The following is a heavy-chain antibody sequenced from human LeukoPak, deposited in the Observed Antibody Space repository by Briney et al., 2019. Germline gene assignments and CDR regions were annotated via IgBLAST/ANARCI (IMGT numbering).Heavy chain of an antibody. Sequence: SETLSLTCTVSGGSISSSSYYWGWIRQPLGKGLEWIGSIYYSGSTYYNPSLKSRVTISVDTSKNQFSLKLSSVTAADTAVYYCARDLVVTASFDYWGQGTLVTVSS. D-gene: IGHD2-21*02. CDR2: IYYSGST. V-gene: IGHV4-39*07. CDR1: GGSISSSSYY. J-gene: IGHJ4*02. CDR3: ARDLVVTASFDY.